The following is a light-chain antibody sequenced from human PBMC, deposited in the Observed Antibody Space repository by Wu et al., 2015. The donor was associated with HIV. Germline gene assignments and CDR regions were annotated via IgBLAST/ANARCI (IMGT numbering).Light chain of an antibody. V-gene: IGKV1-5*03. CDR3: QKYGTSGVT. CDR1: ESVNSW. J-gene: IGKJ3*01. Sequence: DIQMTQSPSTLSASVGDRVTITCRASESVNSWLAWYQQKPGKAPKVLIYKASTLQSGVPSRFRGSGSGTGFTLAISRLEPEDFAVYYCQKYGTSGVTFGPGTKVEIK. CDR2: KAS.